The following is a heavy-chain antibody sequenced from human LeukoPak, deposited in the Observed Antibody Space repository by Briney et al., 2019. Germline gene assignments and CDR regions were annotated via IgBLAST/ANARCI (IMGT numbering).Heavy chain of an antibody. Sequence: SVTLSLTCAVSGYSISSGYYWGWIRPPPGQGLGWIGSIYHSGSTYYNPSLKSRVTISVDTSKNQFSLKLSSVTAADTAVYYCARLTGDWYFDLWGRGTLVTVSS. CDR3: ARLTGDWYFDL. J-gene: IGHJ2*01. D-gene: IGHD7-27*01. CDR2: IYHSGST. CDR1: GYSISSGYY. V-gene: IGHV4-38-2*01.